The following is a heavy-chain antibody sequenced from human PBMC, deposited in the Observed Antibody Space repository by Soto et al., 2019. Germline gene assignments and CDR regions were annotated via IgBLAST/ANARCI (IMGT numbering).Heavy chain of an antibody. CDR1: KFLFSSYA. CDR3: AKGRPPFDL. V-gene: IGHV3-23*01. Sequence: EVQLLESGGGLVQPGGSQTLSCAASKFLFSSYAMTWVRQAPGKGLEWVSLISGSGGSANYVDSVKGRFTISRDNSNNTLYLQMNSLRVEDTAVYYCAKGRPPFDLWGRGTLVTVSS. J-gene: IGHJ2*01. CDR2: ISGSGGSA.